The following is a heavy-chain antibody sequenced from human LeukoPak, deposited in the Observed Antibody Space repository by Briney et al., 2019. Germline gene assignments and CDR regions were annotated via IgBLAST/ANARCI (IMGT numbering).Heavy chain of an antibody. CDR2: VHLGGST. J-gene: IGHJ4*02. CDR3: AREGGPYRPLDY. Sequence: SGTLSLTCGVSGGSISSTNWWTWVRQPPGKGLEWIGEVHLGGSTNYNPSLESRVTISVDKSENHISLKLTSVTAADTAVYYCAREGGPYRPLDYSGQGTLVTVSS. V-gene: IGHV4-4*02. CDR1: GGSISSTNW.